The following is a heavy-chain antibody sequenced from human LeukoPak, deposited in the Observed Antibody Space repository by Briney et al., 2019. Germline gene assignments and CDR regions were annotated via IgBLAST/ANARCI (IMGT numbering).Heavy chain of an antibody. CDR1: GFTFSSYW. V-gene: IGHV3-74*01. D-gene: IGHD1-26*01. CDR2: INSDGSST. CDR3: ARDPNPPGRGDAFDI. Sequence: GGSLRLSCAASGFTFSSYWMHWVRQAPGKGLVWVSRINSDGSSTSYADSVKGRFTISRDNAKNTLYLQMNSLRAEDTAVYYCARDPNPPGRGDAFDIWGQGTKVTVSS. J-gene: IGHJ3*02.